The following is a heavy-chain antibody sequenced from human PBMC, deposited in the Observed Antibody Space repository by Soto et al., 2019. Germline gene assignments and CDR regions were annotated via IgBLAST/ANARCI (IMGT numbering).Heavy chain of an antibody. D-gene: IGHD7-27*01. V-gene: IGHV1-18*01. CDR2: ISANNGNT. Sequence: QVQLVQSGAEVKKPGASVKVSCKASGYTFTSYGISWVRQAPGQGLEWMGWISANNGNTKYAQNFQGRVTMTTDTATSTAYRALRRLRSDDTAVYYCARAYAPGLFDPWGQGTLVTVSS. CDR3: ARAYAPGLFDP. J-gene: IGHJ5*02. CDR1: GYTFTSYG.